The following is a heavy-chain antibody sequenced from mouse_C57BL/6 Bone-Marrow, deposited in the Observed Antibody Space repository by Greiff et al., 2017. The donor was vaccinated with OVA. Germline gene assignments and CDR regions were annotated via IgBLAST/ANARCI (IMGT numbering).Heavy chain of an antibody. CDR1: GYTFTSYG. Sequence: QVQLQQSGAELARPGASVKLSCKASGYTFTSYGISWVKQRTGQGLEWIGEIYPRSGNTYYNEKFKGKAPLTADKSSSTAYMELRSLTSEDSAVYFCARDTTVGPAWFAYWGQGTLVTVSA. V-gene: IGHV1-81*01. CDR3: ARDTTVGPAWFAY. CDR2: IYPRSGNT. J-gene: IGHJ3*01. D-gene: IGHD1-1*01.